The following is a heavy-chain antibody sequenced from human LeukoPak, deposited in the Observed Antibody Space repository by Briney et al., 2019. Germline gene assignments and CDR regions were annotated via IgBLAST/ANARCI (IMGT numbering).Heavy chain of an antibody. CDR3: ARVTSGSGYYSDY. D-gene: IGHD3-22*01. CDR1: GGSFSGYY. CDR2: INHSGST. Sequence: SETLSLTCAVYGGSFSGYYWSWIRQPPGKGLEWIGEINHSGSTNYNPSLKSRVTISVDTSKNQFSLKLSSVTAADTAVYYCARVTSGSGYYSDYWGQGTLVTVSS. J-gene: IGHJ4*02. V-gene: IGHV4-34*01.